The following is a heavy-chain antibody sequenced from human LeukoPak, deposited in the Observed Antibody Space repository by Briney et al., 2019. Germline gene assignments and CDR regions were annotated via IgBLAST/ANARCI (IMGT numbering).Heavy chain of an antibody. CDR2: IWYDGSNK. CDR3: ASSSHPGYDY. V-gene: IGHV3-33*08. CDR1: GFTFSSYS. J-gene: IGHJ4*02. Sequence: GGSLRLSCAASGFTFSSYSMNCVRQAPGKGLEWVAVIWYDGSNKYYADSVKGRFTISRDNSKNTLYLQMNSLRAEDTAVYYCASSSHPGYDYWGQGTLVTVSS. D-gene: IGHD6-13*01.